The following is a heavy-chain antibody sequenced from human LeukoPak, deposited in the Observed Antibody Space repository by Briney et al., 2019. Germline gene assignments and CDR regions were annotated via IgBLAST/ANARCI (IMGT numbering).Heavy chain of an antibody. CDR1: GDSVSSNSAA. CDR3: ARAPSSGSIPVPRSSLYLYSFDY. J-gene: IGHJ4*02. CDR2: TYYRTYWYN. V-gene: IGHV6-1*01. Sequence: SQTLSLTCAIPGDSVSSNSAAWNWIRQSPSRGLEWLGRTYYRTYWYNYYAVSVKSRITIKPDTSKNRLALQMNSVPPEDTAVYYCARAPSSGSIPVPRSSLYLYSFDYWGQGTLVTVSS. D-gene: IGHD6-13*01.